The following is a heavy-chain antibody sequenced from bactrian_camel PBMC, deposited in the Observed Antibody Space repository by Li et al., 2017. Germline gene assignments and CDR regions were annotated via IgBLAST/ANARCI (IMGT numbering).Heavy chain of an antibody. V-gene: IGHV3S53*01. CDR2: IDSEGDT. CDR3: AANDRLWVGECGQYEYNY. D-gene: IGHD3*01. J-gene: IGHJ4*01. CDR1: EWPYMNYC. Sequence: VQLVESGGGSGQAGGSLTLSCAASEWPYMNYCMGWYRQAPGRERELVASIDSEGDTNYADSVKGRFNISRDNNNNILYLQMNSLKPEDTAMYTCAANDRLWVGECGQYEYNYWGQGTQVTVS.